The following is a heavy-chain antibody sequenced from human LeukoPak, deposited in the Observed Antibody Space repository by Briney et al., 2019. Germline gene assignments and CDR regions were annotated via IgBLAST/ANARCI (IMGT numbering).Heavy chain of an antibody. CDR1: GYTFTSYG. CDR3: ARDRGYSSSSPRSDYMDV. D-gene: IGHD6-6*01. V-gene: IGHV1-18*01. Sequence: SVTVSCQASGYTFTSYGISWVRQAPGQGLEWMGWICVYNGNTNYAQKLQGRVTMTTDTSTSTAYMELRSLRSDDTAVYYCARDRGYSSSSPRSDYMDVWGKGTTVTVSS. CDR2: ICVYNGNT. J-gene: IGHJ6*03.